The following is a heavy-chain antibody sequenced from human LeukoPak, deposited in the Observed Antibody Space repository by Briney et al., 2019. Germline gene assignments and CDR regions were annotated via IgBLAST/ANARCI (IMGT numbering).Heavy chain of an antibody. CDR2: IYYSGIT. J-gene: IGHJ6*03. CDR3: ARDPYYYYYMDV. V-gene: IGHV4-39*02. CDR1: GASISNSDRY. Sequence: SETLSLTCTVSGASISNSDRYWGWIRQPPGKGLEWIGSIYYSGITYHNPSLKSRVTISVDTSNNQFSLKMSSVTAADTAVYYCARDPYYYYYMDVWGKGTTVTVSS.